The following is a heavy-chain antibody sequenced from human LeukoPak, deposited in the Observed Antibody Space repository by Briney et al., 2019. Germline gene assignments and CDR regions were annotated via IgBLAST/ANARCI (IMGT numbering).Heavy chain of an antibody. V-gene: IGHV4-39*07. J-gene: IGHJ5*02. CDR1: GGSISSSSYY. D-gene: IGHD2-2*01. CDR2: IYYSGST. Sequence: SETLSLTCTVSGGSISSSSYYWGWIRQPPGKGLEWIGSIYYSGSTYYNPSLKSRVTISVDTSKNQFSLKLSSVTAADTAVYYCARDRLGYCSSTSCRWNWFDPWGQGTLVTVSS. CDR3: ARDRLGYCSSTSCRWNWFDP.